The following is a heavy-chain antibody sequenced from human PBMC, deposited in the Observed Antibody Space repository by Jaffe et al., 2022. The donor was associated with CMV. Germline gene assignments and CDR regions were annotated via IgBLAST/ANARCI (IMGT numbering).Heavy chain of an antibody. CDR1: GGSISSYY. CDR3: ARQGYSYGYAYYYMDV. J-gene: IGHJ6*03. Sequence: QVQLQESGPGLVKPSETLSLTCTVSGGSISSYYWSWIRQPPGKGLEWIGYIYYSGSTNYNPSLKSRVTISVDTSKNQFSLKLSSVTAADTAVYYCARQGYSYGYAYYYMDVWGKGTTVTVSS. V-gene: IGHV4-59*08. CDR2: IYYSGST. D-gene: IGHD5-18*01.